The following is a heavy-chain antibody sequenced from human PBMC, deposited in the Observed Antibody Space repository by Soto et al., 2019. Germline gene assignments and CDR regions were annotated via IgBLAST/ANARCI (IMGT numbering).Heavy chain of an antibody. D-gene: IGHD3-3*01. CDR1: GFTFSSYW. Sequence: PGGSLRLSCAASGFTFSSYWMTWVRQAPGKGPEWVANIKPDASEKQYVDSVKGRFTVSRDNAKKSLDLKMNSLRVEDTAVYYCARAEDYDFWSGPPKYFDNWGQGTQVTVSS. V-gene: IGHV3-7*03. CDR2: IKPDASEK. CDR3: ARAEDYDFWSGPPKYFDN. J-gene: IGHJ4*02.